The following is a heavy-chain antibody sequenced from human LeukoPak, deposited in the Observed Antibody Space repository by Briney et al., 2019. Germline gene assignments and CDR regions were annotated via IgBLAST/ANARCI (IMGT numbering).Heavy chain of an antibody. CDR2: INSDGSST. Sequence: GGSLRLSCAASGFIFSTYWMHWVRQAPGKGLVWVSRINSDGSSTNYADSVKGRFIISRDNAKNTLYLQMNSLRADDTAVYYCARARLMNWFDPWGLGTLVIVSS. CDR1: GFIFSTYW. J-gene: IGHJ5*02. D-gene: IGHD2-8*01. V-gene: IGHV3-74*01. CDR3: ARARLMNWFDP.